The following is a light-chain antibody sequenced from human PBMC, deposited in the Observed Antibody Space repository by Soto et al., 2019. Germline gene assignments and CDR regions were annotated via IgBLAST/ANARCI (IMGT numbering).Light chain of an antibody. Sequence: EILLTPSPGALAVSPVEVATLSCRASQSVRDNLAWYQQKPGQAPRLLIYRASIRATGVPARFSGSGSGTEFTLTISGLQSEDVSIYFCQHYNFWPHSFGQGTKVDIK. J-gene: IGKJ2*01. V-gene: IGKV3-15*01. CDR1: QSVRDN. CDR3: QHYNFWPHS. CDR2: RAS.